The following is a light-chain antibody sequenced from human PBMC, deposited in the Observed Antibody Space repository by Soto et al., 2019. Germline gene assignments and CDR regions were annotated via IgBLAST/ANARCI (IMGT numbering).Light chain of an antibody. CDR2: KAS. CDR1: QTIDSW. J-gene: IGKJ1*01. V-gene: IGKV1-5*03. CDR3: QQYHIYSGT. Sequence: DVQMTQSASTLSASVGDRVTVTCRASQTIDSWLAWYQQRPGKPPNLLIYKASTLASGVPSRFSGSGSGTEFTLTISSLQPDHFATYYCQQYHIYSGTFGQGTKVDIK.